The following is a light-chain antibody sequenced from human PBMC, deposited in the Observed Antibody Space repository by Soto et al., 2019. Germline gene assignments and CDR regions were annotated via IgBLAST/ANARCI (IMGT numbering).Light chain of an antibody. J-gene: IGLJ3*02. CDR1: SGHSSYI. CDR3: ETWDFNTRV. Sequence: QSVLTQSSSAPASLGSSVKLTCTLSSGHSSYIIAWHQQQPGKALRYLMKLEGSGSYNKGSGVPDRFSGSSSGADRYLTISNLQFEDEADYYCETWDFNTRVLGGGTKLTVL. V-gene: IGLV4-60*02. CDR2: LEGSGSY.